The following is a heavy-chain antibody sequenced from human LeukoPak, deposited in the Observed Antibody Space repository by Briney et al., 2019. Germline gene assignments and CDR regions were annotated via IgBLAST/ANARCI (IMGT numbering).Heavy chain of an antibody. CDR3: ARGGNSGIFDY. CDR2: IYYSGST. CDR1: GGSISSYY. D-gene: IGHD4-23*01. J-gene: IGHJ4*02. V-gene: IGHV4-59*01. Sequence: SETLSLTCTVSGGSISSYYWSWLRQPPGKGLEWIGYIYYSGSTNYNPSLKSRVTISVDTSKNQFSLKLSSVTAADTAVYYCARGGNSGIFDYWGQGTLVTVSS.